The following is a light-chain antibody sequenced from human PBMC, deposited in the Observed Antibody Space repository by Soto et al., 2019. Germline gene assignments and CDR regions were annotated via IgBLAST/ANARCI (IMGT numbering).Light chain of an antibody. CDR2: DAS. V-gene: IGKV1-33*01. J-gene: IGKJ4*01. CDR3: QQYEDLPLT. CDR1: QNIFNY. Sequence: DVQLTQSPSTLPASVGHRVAITCQATQNIFNYLNWFQQRPGKTPQLLISDASHLEPGVPSRFSGQRSGTDFTLIINDLQPEDFATYFCQQYEDLPLTFGGGTRVEV.